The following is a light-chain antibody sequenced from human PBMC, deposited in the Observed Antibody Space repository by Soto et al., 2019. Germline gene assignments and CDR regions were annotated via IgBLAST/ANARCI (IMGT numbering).Light chain of an antibody. CDR2: AAS. J-gene: IGKJ5*01. CDR1: QSISSY. V-gene: IGKV1-39*01. Sequence: DIQMTQSPSSLSASVGDRVTITFRSSQSISSYLNWYQHKPGKAPNVLIYAASSLQSGVPSRFSGSGSGTAFTLTISSLQPEDFETYYCQQSYSTPITFGQGTRLEIK. CDR3: QQSYSTPIT.